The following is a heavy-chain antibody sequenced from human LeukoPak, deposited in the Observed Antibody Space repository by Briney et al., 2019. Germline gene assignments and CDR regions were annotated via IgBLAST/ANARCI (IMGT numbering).Heavy chain of an antibody. V-gene: IGHV4-34*01. CDR2: INHSGST. J-gene: IGHJ6*02. CDR1: GGSFSGYY. CDR3: ARGPPVSNIVVVPAASGGMDV. Sequence: SETLSLTCAVYGGSFSGYYWSWIRQPPGKGLEWIGEINHSGSTNYNPSLKSRVTISVDTSKNQFSLKLSSVTAADTAVYYCARGPPVSNIVVVPAASGGMDVWGQGTTVTVSS. D-gene: IGHD2-2*01.